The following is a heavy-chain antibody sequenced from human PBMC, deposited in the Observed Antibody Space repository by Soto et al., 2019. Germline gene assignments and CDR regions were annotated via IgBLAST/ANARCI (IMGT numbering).Heavy chain of an antibody. CDR1: GYPLSNYG. V-gene: IGHV1-18*01. CDR2: ISLYSDGT. D-gene: IGHD2-2*01. J-gene: IGHJ5*02. CDR3: ARVVPGAEAWFGP. Sequence: XSVKVSSKPSGYPLSNYGITWVRQAPGQPLEWLGWISLYSDGTNYAQKFQGRVSMTTDTSTTTAYMELRSLRSDDTAVYYCARVVPGAEAWFGPWGQGTLVTVSS.